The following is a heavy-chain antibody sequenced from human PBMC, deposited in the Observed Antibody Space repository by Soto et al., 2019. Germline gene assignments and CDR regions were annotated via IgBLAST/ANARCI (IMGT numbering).Heavy chain of an antibody. CDR2: ISGSGGST. Sequence: EVQLLESGGGLVQPGGSLRLSCAASGFTFSSYAMSWVRQAPGKGLEWVSAISGSGGSTYYADSVQGRFTISRDNSKNTLYLQMNSLRAEDTAVYYCAKDSGMIVVEGLDYWGQGTLVTVSS. D-gene: IGHD3-22*01. CDR1: GFTFSSYA. V-gene: IGHV3-23*01. CDR3: AKDSGMIVVEGLDY. J-gene: IGHJ4*02.